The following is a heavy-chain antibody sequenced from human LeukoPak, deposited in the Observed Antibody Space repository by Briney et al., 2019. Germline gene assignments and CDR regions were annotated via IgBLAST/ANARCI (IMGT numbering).Heavy chain of an antibody. CDR2: VDPEDGET. Sequence: ASVKVSCKVSGYTFTDYYMHWVQQAPGKGLEWMGLVDPEDGETIYAEKFQGRVTITAVTSTDTAYMELSSLRSGDTAVYYCATVPRYCSSTSCYFNPFDYWGQGTLVTVSS. V-gene: IGHV1-69-2*01. CDR3: ATVPRYCSSTSCYFNPFDY. CDR1: GYTFTDYY. J-gene: IGHJ4*02. D-gene: IGHD2-2*01.